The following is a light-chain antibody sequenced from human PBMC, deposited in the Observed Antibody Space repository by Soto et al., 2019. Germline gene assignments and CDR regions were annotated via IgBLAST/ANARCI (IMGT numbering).Light chain of an antibody. J-gene: IGLJ1*01. CDR2: DVS. Sequence: QPALTQPASVSGSPGQSITISCTGTSSDVGGYNYVSWYQQYPGKAPKLMIYDVSNRPSGVSNRFSGSKSGNTASLTISGLQAEDEADYYCTSYTSSSTLYVFGTGTKVTV. CDR3: TSYTSSSTLYV. CDR1: SSDVGGYNY. V-gene: IGLV2-14*01.